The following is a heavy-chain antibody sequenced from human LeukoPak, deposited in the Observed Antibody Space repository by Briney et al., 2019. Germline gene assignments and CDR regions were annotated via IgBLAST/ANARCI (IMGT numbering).Heavy chain of an antibody. CDR3: AKVDNWKYGHHDF. CDR2: ISGSDGTT. V-gene: IGHV3-23*01. CDR1: GFAFSSYA. J-gene: IGHJ4*02. D-gene: IGHD1-1*01. Sequence: GGSQRLSCAASGFAFSSYAMSWVRQAPGKGLEWVSSISGSDGTTYYADSVKGRFTISRDNSKYTLSLQMNSLRTEDTAVYYCAKVDNWKYGHHDFWGQGTLVTVSS.